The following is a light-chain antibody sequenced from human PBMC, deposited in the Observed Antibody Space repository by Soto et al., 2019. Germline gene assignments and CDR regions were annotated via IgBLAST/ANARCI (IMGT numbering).Light chain of an antibody. V-gene: IGKV1-39*01. CDR2: SAS. CDR3: QQTYSTLSIT. Sequence: DIQMPQSPSSLSASVGDRVTITCRASESIARHLNWYQQKPGKAPKLLIYSASSLQNGVPSKFRGGGSGTDFTLTISNLQPEDFAPYYCQQTYSTLSITFGQGTRLEIK. CDR1: ESIARH. J-gene: IGKJ5*01.